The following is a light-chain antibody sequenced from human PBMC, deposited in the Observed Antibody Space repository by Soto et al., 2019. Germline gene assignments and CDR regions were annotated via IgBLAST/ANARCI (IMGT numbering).Light chain of an antibody. V-gene: IGLV2-11*01. J-gene: IGLJ2*01. CDR2: DVT. CDR3: CSYACKYTRVI. CDR1: SSDVGGYNY. Sequence: QSALTQPRSVSGSPGQSVTISCTGTSSDVGGYNYVSWYQQNPGKAPKLIIYDVTKRPSGVPDRFSGSKSGNTASLNISGLQAEDEADYSCCSYACKYTRVIFCGVTKLTVL.